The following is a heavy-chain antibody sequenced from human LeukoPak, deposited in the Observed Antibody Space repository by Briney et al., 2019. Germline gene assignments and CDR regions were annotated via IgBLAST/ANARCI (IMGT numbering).Heavy chain of an antibody. CDR3: ARDIGIAAAGPYDY. D-gene: IGHD6-13*01. CDR2: ISYDGSNI. Sequence: GGSLRLSCAASGFTFSSYAMHRVRQAPDKGLEWVALISYDGSNIYYADPVKGRFTISRDNSKNTLSLQMNSLRAEDTAVYYCARDIGIAAAGPYDYWGQGTLVTVSS. V-gene: IGHV3-30-3*01. J-gene: IGHJ4*02. CDR1: GFTFSSYA.